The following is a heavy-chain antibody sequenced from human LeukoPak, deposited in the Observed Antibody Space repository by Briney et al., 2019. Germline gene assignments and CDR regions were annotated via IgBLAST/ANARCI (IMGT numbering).Heavy chain of an antibody. CDR3: SKGDDRYGFGY. CDR2: ITWWEQKI. D-gene: IGHD5-18*01. CDR1: GFTFEDFT. Sequence: PSGGSLRLSCAASGFTFEDFTMHGLRHAPEKAVEGGSLITWWEQKIQYQDSVKGRYTISRDNSENSLYLQMKSLKTEDTALYFCSKGDDRYGFGYWGQGTLVTVSS. V-gene: IGHV3-43*01. J-gene: IGHJ4*02.